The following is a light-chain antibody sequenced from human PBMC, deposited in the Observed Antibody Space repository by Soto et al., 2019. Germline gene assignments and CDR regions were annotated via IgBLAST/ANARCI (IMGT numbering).Light chain of an antibody. CDR1: RGVSANY. J-gene: IGKJ5*01. V-gene: IGKV3D-11*01. CDR3: QQRSNWPIT. Sequence: LTQSPGTLSLSPGEGATLSCRASRGVSANYLAWYQQKPGQAPTLLIYGASIRAAGIPARFSGSGSGTDFTLTISSLEPEDFAVYYCQQRSNWPITFGQGTRLEIK. CDR2: GAS.